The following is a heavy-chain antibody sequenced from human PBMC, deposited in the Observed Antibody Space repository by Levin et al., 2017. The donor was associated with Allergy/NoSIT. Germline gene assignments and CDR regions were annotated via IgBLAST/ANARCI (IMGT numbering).Heavy chain of an antibody. D-gene: IGHD3-10*01. Sequence: SGPTLVKPTQTLTLTCTFSGFSLSTSGMCVSWIRQPPGKALEWLALIDWDDDKYYSTSLKTRLTISKDTSKNQVVLTMTNMDPVDTATYYWARIWFGESAAGNYYYYGMDGWGQGTTVTVSS. J-gene: IGHJ6*02. CDR1: GFSLSTSGMC. CDR3: ARIWFGESAAGNYYYYGMDG. V-gene: IGHV2-70*01. CDR2: IDWDDDK.